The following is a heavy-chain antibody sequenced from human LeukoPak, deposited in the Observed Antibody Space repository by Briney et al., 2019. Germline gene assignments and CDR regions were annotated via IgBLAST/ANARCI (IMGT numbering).Heavy chain of an antibody. J-gene: IGHJ5*02. V-gene: IGHV1-69*13. CDR1: GGTFSSYA. CDR3: ARDTPPYNRNLRHNWFDP. CDR2: IIPIFGTA. D-gene: IGHD1-14*01. Sequence: SVKVSCKASGGTFSSYAISWVRQAPGQGLEWMGGIIPIFGTANYAQKFQGRVTITADESTSTAYMELSSLRSEDTAVYYCARDTPPYNRNLRHNWFDPWGQGTLVTVSS.